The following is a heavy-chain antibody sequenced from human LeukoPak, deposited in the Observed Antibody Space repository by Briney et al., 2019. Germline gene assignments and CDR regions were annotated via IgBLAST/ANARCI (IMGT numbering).Heavy chain of an antibody. V-gene: IGHV4-34*01. Sequence: SETLSLTCAVYGGSFSGYYWSWIRQPPGKGLEWIGEINHSGGTNYNPSLKSRVTISVDTSKNQFSLKLSSVTAADTAVYYCAREFGGYYPYYFDYWGQGTLVTVSS. CDR1: GGSFSGYY. J-gene: IGHJ4*02. D-gene: IGHD3-22*01. CDR3: AREFGGYYPYYFDY. CDR2: INHSGGT.